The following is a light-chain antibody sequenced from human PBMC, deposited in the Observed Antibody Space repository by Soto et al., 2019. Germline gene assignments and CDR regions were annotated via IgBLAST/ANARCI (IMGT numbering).Light chain of an antibody. CDR2: SAS. V-gene: IGKV1-9*01. CDR3: QQLNDYPLT. CDR1: QGISSF. Sequence: IQLTQSPSSLAASVGDRVTITCRASQGISSFLAWYQQKPAKAPKLLIYSASTLQSGVPSRFSGSGSGADFTLTISSLQPEDFATYYCQQLNDYPLTFGGGTKVEIK. J-gene: IGKJ4*01.